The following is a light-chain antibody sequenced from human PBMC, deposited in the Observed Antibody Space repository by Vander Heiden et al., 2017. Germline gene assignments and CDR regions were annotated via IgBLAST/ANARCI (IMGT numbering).Light chain of an antibody. V-gene: IGLV2-14*03. CDR1: SRDLGSYKY. Sequence: QSALTQPASVSGSPGQSIIIPCTGTSRDLGSYKYVSWSQQRPDKAPKLLIYDVRNRPSGIFNRFSGSKSGKTASLTISGLQSEDEAYYFCSSYTSSETLWVFGGGTKLTVL. CDR3: SSYTSSETLWV. CDR2: DVR. J-gene: IGLJ3*02.